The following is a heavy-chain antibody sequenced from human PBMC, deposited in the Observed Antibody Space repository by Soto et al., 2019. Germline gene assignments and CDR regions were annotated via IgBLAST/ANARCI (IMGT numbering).Heavy chain of an antibody. J-gene: IGHJ6*02. CDR1: GGSISSSSYY. CDR2: IYYSGST. V-gene: IGHV4-39*01. D-gene: IGHD6-13*01. Sequence: SETLSLTCTVPGGSISSSSYYWGWIRQPPGKGLEWIGSIYYSGSTYYNPSLKSRVTISVDTSKNQFSLKLSSVTAADTVVYYCARHMSSSWYYYYGMDVWGQGTTVTVS. CDR3: ARHMSSSWYYYYGMDV.